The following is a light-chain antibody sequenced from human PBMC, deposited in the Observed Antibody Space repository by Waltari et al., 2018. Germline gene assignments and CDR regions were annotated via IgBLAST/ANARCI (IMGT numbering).Light chain of an antibody. Sequence: DIVMTQSTLSLPVTTGHPASISCRSSQSLLHNNGYNYLDWYLQKPGQSPQLLIYLGSNRASGVPDRFSGSGSGTDLTLKISRVEAEDVGVYYCMQALQTPYTFGQGTKLEIK. CDR1: QSLLHNNGYNY. V-gene: IGKV2-28*01. CDR2: LGS. J-gene: IGKJ2*01. CDR3: MQALQTPYT.